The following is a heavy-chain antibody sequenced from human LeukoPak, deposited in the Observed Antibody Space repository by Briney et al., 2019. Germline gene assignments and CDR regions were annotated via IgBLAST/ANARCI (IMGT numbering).Heavy chain of an antibody. Sequence: GGSLRLSCTVSRFTFSSYAMSWVRQAPGKGLEWVSAISGSGGSTYYADSVKGRFTISRDNSKNTLYLQMNSLRAEDTAVYYCAKDPYALVVVTPYFDYWGQGTLVTVSS. CDR1: RFTFSSYA. D-gene: IGHD3-22*01. J-gene: IGHJ4*02. CDR3: AKDPYALVVVTPYFDY. CDR2: ISGSGGST. V-gene: IGHV3-23*01.